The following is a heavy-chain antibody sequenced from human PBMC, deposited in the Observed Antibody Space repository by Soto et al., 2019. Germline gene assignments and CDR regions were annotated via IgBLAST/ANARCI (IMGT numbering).Heavy chain of an antibody. D-gene: IGHD3-22*01. Sequence: PGGSLRLSCAASGFTFSSYSMNWVRQAPGKGLEWVSSISSSSSYIYYADSVKGRFTISRDNAKNSLYLQMNSLRAEDTAVYYCARAPDSSGLGHYYYYGMDVWGQGTTVTVSS. V-gene: IGHV3-21*01. J-gene: IGHJ6*02. CDR1: GFTFSSYS. CDR3: ARAPDSSGLGHYYYYGMDV. CDR2: ISSSSSYI.